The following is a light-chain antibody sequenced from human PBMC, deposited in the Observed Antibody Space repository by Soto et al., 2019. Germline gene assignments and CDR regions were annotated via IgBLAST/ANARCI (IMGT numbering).Light chain of an antibody. CDR3: QQYNKLPLT. J-gene: IGKJ1*01. CDR1: QSVSID. Sequence: QSPPCLSFSQGERVTLSCRASQSVSIDLAWYQQTPGQAPRLLIYGASTRDTGIPVRFSGSASGTEFTLTISSLQSEDFTVYYCQQYNKLPLTFGQGTKVDIK. V-gene: IGKV3-15*01. CDR2: GAS.